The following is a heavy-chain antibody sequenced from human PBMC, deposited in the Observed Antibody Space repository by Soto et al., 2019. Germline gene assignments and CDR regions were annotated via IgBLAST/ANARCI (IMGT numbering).Heavy chain of an antibody. J-gene: IGHJ3*02. V-gene: IGHV1-69*02. CDR3: ASPASDIVVVPAAIWYAFDI. Sequence: ASVKVSCKASGGTFSSYTISWVRQAPGQGLEWMGRIIPILGIANYAQKFQGRVTITADKSTSTAYMELSSLRSEDTAVYYCASPASDIVVVPAAIWYAFDIWGQGTMVTASS. CDR1: GGTFSSYT. D-gene: IGHD2-2*01. CDR2: IIPILGIA.